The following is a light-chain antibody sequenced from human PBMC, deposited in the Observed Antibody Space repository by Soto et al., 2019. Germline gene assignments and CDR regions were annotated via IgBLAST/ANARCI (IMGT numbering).Light chain of an antibody. Sequence: DIQLTQSPSFLSASVGARVTLTCRASRGISNFLALYQLQPGKAPKLLIYAASTLQSGVPSRFSGSGSGTEFTLTMNILQPEDFATYCWQQIQTYPWTFGQGTQVEI. V-gene: IGKV1-9*01. CDR2: AAS. J-gene: IGKJ1*01. CDR3: QQIQTYPWT. CDR1: RGISNF.